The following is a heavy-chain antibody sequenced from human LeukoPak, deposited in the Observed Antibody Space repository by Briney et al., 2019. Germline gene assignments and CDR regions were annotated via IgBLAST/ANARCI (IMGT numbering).Heavy chain of an antibody. CDR2: IYYSGST. CDR3: ARHYGSGSYYGWAFDY. Sequence: SETPSLTCTVSGGSISSSSYYWGWIRQPPGKGLEWIGSIYYSGSTYYNPSLKSRVTISVDTSKNQFSLKLSSVTAADTAVYYCARHYGSGSYYGWAFDYWGQGTLVTVSS. CDR1: GGSISSSSYY. V-gene: IGHV4-39*01. J-gene: IGHJ4*02. D-gene: IGHD3-10*01.